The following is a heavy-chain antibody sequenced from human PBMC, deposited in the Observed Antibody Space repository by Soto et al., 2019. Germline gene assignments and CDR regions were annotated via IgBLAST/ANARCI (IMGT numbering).Heavy chain of an antibody. V-gene: IGHV4-59*01. J-gene: IGHJ6*02. CDR1: GGFISHYY. Sequence: TSETLSLTCTVSGGFISHYYWSWIRQPPGKGLEWIGYFYYSGSINYNPSLQSRVTISVDTSKKQFSLKLNSVTAADTAVYYRARGNGNYYYYGLDVWGLGTTVTVSS. CDR2: FYYSGSI. CDR3: ARGNGNYYYYGLDV. D-gene: IGHD2-8*01.